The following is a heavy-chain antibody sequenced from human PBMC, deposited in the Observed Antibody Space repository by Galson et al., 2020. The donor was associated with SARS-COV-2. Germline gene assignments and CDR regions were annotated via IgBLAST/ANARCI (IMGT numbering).Heavy chain of an antibody. CDR2: ISYDGSNK. J-gene: IGHJ6*02. CDR3: AKDFGDRYDFWSGYYQYYYYCMDV. V-gene: IGHV3-30*18. CDR1: GFTFSSYG. Sequence: GGSLRLSCAASGFTFSSYGMHWVRQAPGKGLEWVAVISYDGSNKYYADSVKGRFTISRDNSKNTLYLQMNSLRAEDTAVYYCAKDFGDRYDFWSGYYQYYYYCMDVWGQGTTVTVSS. D-gene: IGHD3-3*01.